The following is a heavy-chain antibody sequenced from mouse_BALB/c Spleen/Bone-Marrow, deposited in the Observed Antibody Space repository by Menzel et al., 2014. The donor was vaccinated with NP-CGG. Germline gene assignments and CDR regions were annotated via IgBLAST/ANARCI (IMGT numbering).Heavy chain of an antibody. D-gene: IGHD1-1*01. J-gene: IGHJ2*01. Sequence: DVKLVESGAELVKPGASVKLSCTASGFNIKDTYMHWVKQRPEQGLEWIGRIDPANGNTEYDPKFQGKAAITADTSSNTAYLQLSSLTSEDTAVYYCARYYYGSSLFDYWGQGTTLTVSS. CDR2: IDPANGNT. CDR1: GFNIKDTY. CDR3: ARYYYGSSLFDY. V-gene: IGHV14-3*02.